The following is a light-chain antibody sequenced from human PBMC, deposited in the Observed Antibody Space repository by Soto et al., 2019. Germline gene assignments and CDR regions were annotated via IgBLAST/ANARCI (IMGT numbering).Light chain of an antibody. CDR3: CSYAGSSTYV. Sequence: QSVLTQPASVSGSPGQSITISCTGTSSDVGSYNLVSWYQQNPGKAPKLMIYEGSKRPSGVSNRFSGSKSGNTASLTISGLQAEDEADYYCCSYAGSSTYVFGGGTQLTVL. CDR1: SSDVGSYNL. V-gene: IGLV2-23*01. CDR2: EGS. J-gene: IGLJ7*01.